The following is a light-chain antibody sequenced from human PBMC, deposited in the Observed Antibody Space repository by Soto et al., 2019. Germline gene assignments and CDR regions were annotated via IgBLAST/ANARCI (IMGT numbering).Light chain of an antibody. Sequence: DIQMTQSPSTLPASVGDRVSITCRASQSITTWLCWYQQKPAKAPKLLIYDASSLESGVPSRFSGSGSGTEFTLTISSLQPDDFATYYCQQYNDYWTFGQGTKVDI. CDR1: QSITTW. CDR2: DAS. CDR3: QQYNDYWT. J-gene: IGKJ1*01. V-gene: IGKV1-5*01.